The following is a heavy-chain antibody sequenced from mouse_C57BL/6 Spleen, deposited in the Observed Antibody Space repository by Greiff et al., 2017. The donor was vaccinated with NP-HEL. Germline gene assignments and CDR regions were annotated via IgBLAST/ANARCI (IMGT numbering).Heavy chain of an antibody. D-gene: IGHD2-4*01. CDR2: ISSGGDYI. J-gene: IGHJ2*01. CDR3: TSMITTSRGFGY. CDR1: GFTFSSYA. Sequence: EVKLVESGEGLVKPGGSLKLSCAASGFTFSSYAMSWVRQTPEKRLEWVAYISSGGDYIYYADTVKGRFTISRDNARNTLYLQMSSLKSEDTAMYYCTSMITTSRGFGYWGQGTTLTVSS. V-gene: IGHV5-9-1*02.